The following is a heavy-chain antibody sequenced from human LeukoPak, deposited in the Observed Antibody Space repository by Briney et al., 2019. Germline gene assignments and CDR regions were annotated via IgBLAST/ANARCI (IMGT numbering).Heavy chain of an antibody. V-gene: IGHV3-66*01. CDR1: GFTVSSNY. D-gene: IGHD2-2*01. CDR2: IYSGGST. CDR3: ARDCSSTSCYLRAFDI. J-gene: IGHJ3*02. Sequence: GGSLRLSCAASGFTVSSNYMSWVRQAPGKGLEWVSVIYSGGSTYYADSVKGRFTISRGNSKNTLYLQMNSLRAEDTAVYYCARDCSSTSCYLRAFDIWGQGTMVTVSS.